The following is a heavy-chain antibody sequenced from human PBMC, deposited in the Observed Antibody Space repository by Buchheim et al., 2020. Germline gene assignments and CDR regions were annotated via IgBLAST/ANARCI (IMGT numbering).Heavy chain of an antibody. CDR2: INHSGST. J-gene: IGHJ4*02. V-gene: IGHV4-34*01. CDR3: ARGRRYYYDSSGYYQISFFDY. Sequence: QVQLQQWGAGLLKPSETLSLTCAVYGGSFSGYYWSWIRQPPGKGLEWIGEINHSGSTNYNPSLKSRVTISVDTSKNQFSLKLSSVTAADTAVYYCARGRRYYYDSSGYYQISFFDYWGQGTL. D-gene: IGHD3-22*01. CDR1: GGSFSGYY.